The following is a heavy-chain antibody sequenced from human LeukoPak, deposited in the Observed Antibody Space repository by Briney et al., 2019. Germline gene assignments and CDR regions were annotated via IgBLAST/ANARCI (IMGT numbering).Heavy chain of an antibody. V-gene: IGHV1-2*06. CDR3: ARAGIAAAGAADY. CDR2: INPNSGGT. D-gene: IGHD6-13*01. J-gene: IGHJ4*02. CDR1: GYTFTGYY. Sequence: ASVKVSCKASGYTFTGYYMHWVRQAPGQGLEWMGRINPNSGGTNYAQKFQGRVTMTRDTSISTAYMELSRLRPDDTAVYYCARAGIAAAGAADYWGQGTLVTVSS.